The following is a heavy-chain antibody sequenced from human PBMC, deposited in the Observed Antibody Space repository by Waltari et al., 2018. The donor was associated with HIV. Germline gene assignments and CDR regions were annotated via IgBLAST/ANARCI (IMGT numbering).Heavy chain of an antibody. D-gene: IGHD3-22*01. CDR3: APLVTIQYYDSTNYLFGGYFDP. Sequence: QITLKESGPTLVKPTQTLTLTCPFSGFSLSSSGVGVAWFRQPPRKALEWLALIYYNNDKRYSPSLKSRLTITKDTFKNLVVLTMTNMDPADTATYYCAPLVTIQYYDSTNYLFGGYFDPWGQGTLVTVSS. V-gene: IGHV2-5*01. CDR2: IYYNNDK. CDR1: GFSLSSSGVG. J-gene: IGHJ5*02.